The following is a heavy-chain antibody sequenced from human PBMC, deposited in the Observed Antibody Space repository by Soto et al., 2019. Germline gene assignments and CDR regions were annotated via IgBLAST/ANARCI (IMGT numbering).Heavy chain of an antibody. CDR2: INAGNGNT. Sequence: GTSVKVTCKASGYTFTSNARQWVRQAPGQRLEWMGWINAGNGNTKYSQKFQGRVTITRDTSASTAYMELSSLRSEDTAVYYCARDLGGWPDYWGQGTLVTVSS. CDR3: ARDLGGWPDY. V-gene: IGHV1-3*01. CDR1: GYTFTSNA. D-gene: IGHD2-15*01. J-gene: IGHJ4*02.